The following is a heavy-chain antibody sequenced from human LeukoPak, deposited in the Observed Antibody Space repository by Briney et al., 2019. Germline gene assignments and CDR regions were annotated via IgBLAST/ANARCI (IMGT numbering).Heavy chain of an antibody. Sequence: AGGSLRLSCAASGFTFSSYAMSWVRQAPGKGLEWVSAISGSGGSTYYADSVKGRFTISRDNPKNTLYLQMNSLRAEDTAVYYCAKDKRIVVVRYYFDYWGQGTLVTVSS. CDR2: ISGSGGST. V-gene: IGHV3-23*01. D-gene: IGHD3-22*01. CDR1: GFTFSSYA. CDR3: AKDKRIVVVRYYFDY. J-gene: IGHJ4*02.